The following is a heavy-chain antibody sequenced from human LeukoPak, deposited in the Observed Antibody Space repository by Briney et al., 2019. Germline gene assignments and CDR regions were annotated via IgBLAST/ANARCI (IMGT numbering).Heavy chain of an antibody. CDR2: ISYDGSNK. D-gene: IGHD3-9*01. CDR1: GFTFSSYA. V-gene: IGHV3-30*04. Sequence: GGSLRLFCGACGFTFSSYAMHWVRQAPGKALEWVAVISYDGSNKYYADSVKGRFTISRDNSKNTLYLQMNSLRAEDTAVYYCARAHFDWLLDYWGQGTPVTVSS. CDR3: ARAHFDWLLDY. J-gene: IGHJ4*02.